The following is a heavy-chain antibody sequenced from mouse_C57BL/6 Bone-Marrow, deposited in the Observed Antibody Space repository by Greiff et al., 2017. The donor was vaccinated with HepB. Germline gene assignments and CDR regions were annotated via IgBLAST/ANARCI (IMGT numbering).Heavy chain of an antibody. D-gene: IGHD1-2*01. CDR2: SRNKANDYTT. CDR1: GFTFSDFY. Sequence: EVKVVESGGGLVQSGRSLRLSCATSGFTFSDFYMEWVRQAPGKGLEWIAASRNKANDYTTEYSASVKGRFIVSRDTSQSILYLQMNALRAEDTAIYYCARDGRRDWYFDVWGTGTTVTVSS. CDR3: ARDGRRDWYFDV. J-gene: IGHJ1*03. V-gene: IGHV7-1*01.